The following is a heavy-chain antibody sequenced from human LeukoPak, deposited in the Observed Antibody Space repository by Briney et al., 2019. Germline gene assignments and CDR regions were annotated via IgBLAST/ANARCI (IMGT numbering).Heavy chain of an antibody. J-gene: IGHJ4*02. Sequence: QPGGSLRLSCAASGFTLSSYGMHWVRQAPGKGLEWVAVIWYDGSNKYYADSVKGRFTISRDNSKNTLYLQMNSLRAEDTAVYYCARDRWFGELFGYYFDYWGQGTLVTVSS. CDR2: IWYDGSNK. CDR3: ARDRWFGELFGYYFDY. CDR1: GFTLSSYG. D-gene: IGHD3-10*01. V-gene: IGHV3-33*01.